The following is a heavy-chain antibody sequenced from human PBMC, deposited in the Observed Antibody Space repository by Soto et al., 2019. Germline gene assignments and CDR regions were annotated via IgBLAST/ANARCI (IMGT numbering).Heavy chain of an antibody. D-gene: IGHD6-19*01. CDR2: ISGRGGST. CDR1: GLTFRSSA. Sequence: GGPLRLSCAVCGLTFRSSAMSWVGQAPGKXLEWVSVISGRGGSTYYADSVKGRFSTSRDNSRNTLYLQRNSLRAEGTAAYYCAKRSPGSSSGLKTYNFDYWVHGALVTVSS. J-gene: IGHJ4*01. V-gene: IGHV3-23*01. CDR3: AKRSPGSSSGLKTYNFDY.